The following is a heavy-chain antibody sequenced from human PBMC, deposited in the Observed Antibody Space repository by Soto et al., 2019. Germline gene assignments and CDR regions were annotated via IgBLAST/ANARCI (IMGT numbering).Heavy chain of an antibody. CDR2: IYSSGST. CDR1: GVSISGYY. D-gene: IGHD1-26*01. CDR3: ARGQRGGSFDY. Sequence: SETLSLTCIFSGVSISGYYWSWIRQPAGRRLEWIGRIYSSGSTNYNPSLRSRVTMSADTSKKQFSLRLTSVTAAGTAVYYCARGQRGGSFDYWGRGTLVTVSS. J-gene: IGHJ4*02. V-gene: IGHV4-4*07.